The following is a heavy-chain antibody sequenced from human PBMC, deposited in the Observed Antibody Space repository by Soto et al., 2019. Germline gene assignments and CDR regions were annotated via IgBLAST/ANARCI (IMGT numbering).Heavy chain of an antibody. Sequence: PGGSLRLSCAASGFTFSSYAMGWVRQAPGKGLEWVSAISGSGGSTYYADSVKGRFTISRDNSKNTLYLQMNSLRAEDTAVYYCAKVGSSSWYAPNWFDPWGQGTLVTVSS. CDR2: ISGSGGST. CDR1: GFTFSSYA. D-gene: IGHD6-13*01. V-gene: IGHV3-23*01. J-gene: IGHJ5*02. CDR3: AKVGSSSWYAPNWFDP.